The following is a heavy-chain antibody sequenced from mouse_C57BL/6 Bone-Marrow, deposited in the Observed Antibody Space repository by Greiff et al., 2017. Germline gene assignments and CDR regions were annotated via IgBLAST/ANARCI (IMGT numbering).Heavy chain of an antibody. CDR3: APIYYGYDDY. V-gene: IGHV1-81*01. D-gene: IGHD2-2*01. Sequence: QVQLQQSGAELARPGASVKLSCKASGYTFTSYGISWVKQRPGQGLEWIGEIYPRSGNTYYNEKFKGKATLTADKSSSTAYMELRSLTSEDSAVYFCAPIYYGYDDYWGKGTTLTVSS. CDR1: GYTFTSYG. J-gene: IGHJ2*01. CDR2: IYPRSGNT.